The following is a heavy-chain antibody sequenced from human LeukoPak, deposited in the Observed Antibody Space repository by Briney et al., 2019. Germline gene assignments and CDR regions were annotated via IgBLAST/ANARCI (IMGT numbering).Heavy chain of an antibody. CDR2: ISSTSTSI. CDR1: GFCFSYYN. CDR3: ATYPGYTSEVEAPRPARGY. J-gene: IGHJ4*02. V-gene: IGHV3-48*01. Sequence: GGSLRLSCSAPGFCFSYYNMNWVRQAPGKGLEWVSYISSTSTSIYYADSVMGRFSISRDKNSLYLQMNSLRADDTAVYYCATYPGYTSEVEAPRPARGYWGQGTLVTVSS. D-gene: IGHD5-18*01.